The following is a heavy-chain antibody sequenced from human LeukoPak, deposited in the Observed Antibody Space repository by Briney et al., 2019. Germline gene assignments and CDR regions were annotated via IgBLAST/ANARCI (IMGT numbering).Heavy chain of an antibody. D-gene: IGHD6-13*01. J-gene: IGHJ5*01. CDR2: ISTSSSYI. V-gene: IGHV3-21*01. Sequence: GGSVRLSCGASGFTFSSHCMNWVRQAPGKGLEWVSFISTSSSYIHYADSVKGRFTISRDNARNSLYLQMNSLRAEDTAVYYCARTAIAAEAFYNWFHSWGQGTLVTVSS. CDR1: GFTFSSHC. CDR3: ARTAIAAEAFYNWFHS.